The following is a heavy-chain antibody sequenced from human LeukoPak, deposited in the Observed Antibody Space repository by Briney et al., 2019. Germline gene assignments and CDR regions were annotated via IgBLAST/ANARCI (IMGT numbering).Heavy chain of an antibody. CDR3: AREMYDYVWGSYRYPLDY. CDR1: GYTFTSYG. CDR2: ISVYNGNT. D-gene: IGHD3-16*02. J-gene: IGHJ4*02. V-gene: IGHV1-18*01. Sequence: GASVKVSCKASGYTFTSYGISLVRQAPGQGLEWMGWISVYNGNTNYAQKLQGRVTMTTDTSTSTAYMELRSLRSDDTAVYYCAREMYDYVWGSYRYPLDYWGQGTLVTVSS.